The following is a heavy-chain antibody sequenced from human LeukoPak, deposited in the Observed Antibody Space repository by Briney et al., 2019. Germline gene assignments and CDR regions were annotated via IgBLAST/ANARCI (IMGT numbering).Heavy chain of an antibody. J-gene: IGHJ3*02. D-gene: IGHD2-15*01. CDR3: ARQESVVAWAFDI. V-gene: IGHV4-59*08. Sequence: KASETLSLTCTVSGGSISSYYWSWIRQPPGKGLEWIGYIYYSGSTNYNPSLKSRVTISVDTSKNQFSLKLSSVTAADTAVYYCARQESVVAWAFDIWGQGTMVTASS. CDR1: GGSISSYY. CDR2: IYYSGST.